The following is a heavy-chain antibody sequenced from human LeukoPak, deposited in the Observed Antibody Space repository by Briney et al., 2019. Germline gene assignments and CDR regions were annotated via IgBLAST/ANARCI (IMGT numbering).Heavy chain of an antibody. Sequence: PGESLRLSCAGSGFSFSSSATSWVRQTPGKGLEWVSSITGNGATTYYSDSVKGRFTISRDNSRNTLSLQMSSLRVEDTAVYYCAKERRRVDTAMVRSYYFENWGQGTLVTVSS. V-gene: IGHV3-23*01. CDR3: AKERRRVDTAMVRSYYFEN. J-gene: IGHJ4*02. D-gene: IGHD5-18*01. CDR2: ITGNGATT. CDR1: GFSFSSSA.